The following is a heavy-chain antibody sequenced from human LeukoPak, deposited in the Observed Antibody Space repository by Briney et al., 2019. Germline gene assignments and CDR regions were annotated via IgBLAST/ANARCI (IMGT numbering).Heavy chain of an antibody. D-gene: IGHD5-12*01. V-gene: IGHV3-53*01. CDR1: GFTVSSNY. J-gene: IGHJ4*02. CDR3: ARGVGYSGYDYALGY. CDR2: IDSGGST. Sequence: PGGSLRLSCAASGFTVSSNYMSWVRQAPGKGLEWVSVIDSGGSTYYADSVKGRFTISRDNSKNTLYLQMDSLRAEDTAVYYCARGVGYSGYDYALGYWGQGTLVTVS.